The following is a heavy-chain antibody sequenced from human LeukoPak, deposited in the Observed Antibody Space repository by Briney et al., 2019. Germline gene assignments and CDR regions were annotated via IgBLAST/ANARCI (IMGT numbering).Heavy chain of an antibody. CDR2: IYYSGST. CDR3: ARDYRDNWFDP. V-gene: IGHV4-59*01. D-gene: IGHD5-24*01. J-gene: IGHJ5*02. Sequence: PSETLSLTCTVSGGSISSYYWSWIRQPPGKGLEWIGYIYYSGSTNYNPSLKSRVTISVDTSKNQFSLKLSSVTAADTAVYYCARDYRDNWFDPRGQGTLVTVSS. CDR1: GGSISSYY.